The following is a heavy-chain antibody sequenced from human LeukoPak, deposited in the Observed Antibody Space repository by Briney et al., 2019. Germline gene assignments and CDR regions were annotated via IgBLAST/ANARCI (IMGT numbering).Heavy chain of an antibody. D-gene: IGHD6-19*01. J-gene: IGHJ4*02. CDR3: ASLDSSGWYYFDY. CDR2: ITNSGNSK. V-gene: IGHV3-48*04. CDR1: EFTFSSYS. Sequence: PGGSLRLSCAASEFTFSSYSMNWVRQAPGKGLEWVSYITNSGNSKSYADSVKGRFTISRDNAKNTLYLQMNSLRAEDTAVYYCASLDSSGWYYFDYWGQGTLVTVSS.